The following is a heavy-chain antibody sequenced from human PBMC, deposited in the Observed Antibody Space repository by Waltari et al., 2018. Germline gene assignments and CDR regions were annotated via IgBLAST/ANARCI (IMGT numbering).Heavy chain of an antibody. Sequence: QVQLVQSGAEVKKPGASVKVSCKVSGYTLTELSMHWVRQAPGKGLEWMGGCDPEDGETINAHKFQARSTMTEDTSTDTAYMELSSLRSEDTAVYYCATVPNYYDSSGYYLYWGQGTLVTVSS. CDR1: GYTLTELS. CDR2: CDPEDGET. D-gene: IGHD3-22*01. V-gene: IGHV1-24*01. J-gene: IGHJ4*02. CDR3: ATVPNYYDSSGYYLY.